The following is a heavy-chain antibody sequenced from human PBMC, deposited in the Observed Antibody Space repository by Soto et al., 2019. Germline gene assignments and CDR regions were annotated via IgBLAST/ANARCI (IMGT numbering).Heavy chain of an antibody. V-gene: IGHV1-69*02. D-gene: IGHD3-10*01. Sequence: QVQLVQSGSEVKRPGVSVKVSCKASGDTFTFYSINWVRQAPGLGLEWMGRINPILSMSNYAQRFQGRVTMTADKSTSTAYMELSSLRSEDTAIYYCASSYGSGYRAFDYWGQGALVTVSS. CDR3: ASSYGSGYRAFDY. CDR1: GDTFTFYS. J-gene: IGHJ4*02. CDR2: INPILSMS.